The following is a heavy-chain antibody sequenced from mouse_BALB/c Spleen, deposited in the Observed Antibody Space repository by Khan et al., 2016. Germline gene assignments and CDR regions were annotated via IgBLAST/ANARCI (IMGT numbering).Heavy chain of an antibody. CDR1: GFTFTDYY. Sequence: EVQLLETGGGLVQTGGSLRLSCATSGFTFTDYYMTWVRQPPGKALEWLGFIRNKAGGYTTEHSASVKGRFTISRDNSPSILYLQMNALSADDSATYYCASLTGSIAYWAPVTLVTVSA. J-gene: IGHJ3*01. V-gene: IGHV7-3*02. CDR2: IRNKAGGYTT. D-gene: IGHD4-1*01. CDR3: ASLTGSIAY.